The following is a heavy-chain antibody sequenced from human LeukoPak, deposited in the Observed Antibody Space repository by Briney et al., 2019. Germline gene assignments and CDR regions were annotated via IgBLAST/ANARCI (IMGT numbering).Heavy chain of an antibody. CDR3: AKGDGYNLRVSH. CDR2: ISSDGSNK. J-gene: IGHJ4*02. D-gene: IGHD5-24*01. CDR1: GFTFSSYV. V-gene: IGHV3-30*18. Sequence: GRSLRLSCAASGFTFSSYVMHWVRQAPGKGLEWAAVISSDGSNKHHADSVKGRFTISRDNSKNTLCLQMNSLRVEDTAVYYCAKGDGYNLRVSHWGQGTLVTVSS.